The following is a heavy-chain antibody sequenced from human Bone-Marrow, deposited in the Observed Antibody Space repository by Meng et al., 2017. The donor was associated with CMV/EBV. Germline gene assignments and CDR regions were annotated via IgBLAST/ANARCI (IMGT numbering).Heavy chain of an antibody. CDR2: ITHSGST. Sequence: LRLSCAVFDTSFNTYYWTWIRQSPDKGLEWIGEITHSGSTKYNPSLKSRFTMSVDTSKSQFSLKLTSVTAADTAIYYCARGRGRLDVWGQGTLVTVSS. J-gene: IGHJ4*02. CDR1: DTSFNTYY. V-gene: IGHV4-34*01. CDR3: ARGRGRLDV.